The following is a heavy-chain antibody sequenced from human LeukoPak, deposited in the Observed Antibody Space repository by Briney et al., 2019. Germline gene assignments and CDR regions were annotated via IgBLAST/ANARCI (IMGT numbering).Heavy chain of an antibody. D-gene: IGHD3-10*01. V-gene: IGHV4-61*08. J-gene: IGHJ4*02. CDR1: GGSVSSGGYS. Sequence: SPSQTLSLTCAVSGGSVSSGGYSWSWLRQPPGKGLEWIGYIYYSGSTNYNPSLKSRVTISVDTSKNQFSLKLSSVTAADTAVYYCAQGGRTYYFWGQGILVTVSS. CDR3: AQGGRTYYF. CDR2: IYYSGST.